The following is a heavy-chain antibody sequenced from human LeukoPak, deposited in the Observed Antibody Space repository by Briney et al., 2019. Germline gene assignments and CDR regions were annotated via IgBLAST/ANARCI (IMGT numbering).Heavy chain of an antibody. CDR2: IIPIFGTA. V-gene: IGHV1-69*01. Sequence: SVKVSCKASGGAFSSYAISWVRQAPGQGLEWMGGIIPIFGTANYAQKFQGRVTITADESTSTAYMELSSLRSEDTAVYYCASEASIAAAPHWGQGTLVTVSS. D-gene: IGHD6-13*01. J-gene: IGHJ4*02. CDR3: ASEASIAAAPH. CDR1: GGAFSSYA.